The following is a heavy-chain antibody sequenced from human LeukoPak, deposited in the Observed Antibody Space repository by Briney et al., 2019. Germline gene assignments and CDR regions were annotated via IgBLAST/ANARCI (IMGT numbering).Heavy chain of an antibody. CDR3: AITYCSGGSCPGSPTREYYYYGMDV. D-gene: IGHD2-15*01. J-gene: IGHJ6*02. Sequence: ASVKVTCKASGYTFTSYGISWVRQAPGQGLEWMGWISAYNGNTNYAQKLQGRVTMTTDTSTSTAYMELRSLRSDDTAVYYCAITYCSGGSCPGSPTREYYYYGMDVWGQGTTVTVSS. CDR2: ISAYNGNT. V-gene: IGHV1-18*01. CDR1: GYTFTSYG.